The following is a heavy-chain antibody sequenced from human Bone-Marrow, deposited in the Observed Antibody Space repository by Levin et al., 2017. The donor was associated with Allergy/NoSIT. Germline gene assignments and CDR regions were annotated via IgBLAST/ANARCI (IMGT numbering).Heavy chain of an antibody. J-gene: IGHJ6*03. CDR3: AKDASLGFWSGSHYYYYYMDV. D-gene: IGHD3-3*01. Sequence: GGSLRLSCAASGFTFSSYAMSWVRQAPGKGLEWVSAISGSGGSSYYADSVKGRFTISRDNSENTLYLQMNSLRAEDTAVYYCAKDASLGFWSGSHYYYYYMDVWGKGTTVTVSS. CDR1: GFTFSSYA. V-gene: IGHV3-23*01. CDR2: ISGSGGSS.